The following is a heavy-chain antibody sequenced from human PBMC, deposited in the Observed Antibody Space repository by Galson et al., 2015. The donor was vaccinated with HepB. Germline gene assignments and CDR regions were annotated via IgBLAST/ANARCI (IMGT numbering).Heavy chain of an antibody. V-gene: IGHV1-69*01. CDR1: GGTFSSYA. D-gene: IGHD4-17*01. Sequence: VKVSCKASGGTFSSYAISWVRQAPGQGLEWMGGIIPIFGTANYAQKFQGRVTITADESTSTAYMELSSLRSEDTAVYYCARDFYGDYYYYGMDVWGQGTTVTVSS. CDR3: ARDFYGDYYYYGMDV. CDR2: IIPIFGTA. J-gene: IGHJ6*02.